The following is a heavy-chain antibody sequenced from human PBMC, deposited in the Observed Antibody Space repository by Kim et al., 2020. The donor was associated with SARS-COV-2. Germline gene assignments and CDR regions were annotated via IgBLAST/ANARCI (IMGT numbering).Heavy chain of an antibody. Sequence: GGSLRLSCAASGFTFDDYAMHWVRQPPGKGLEWVSLISGDGGSTYYADSVKGRFTISRDNSKNSLYLQMNSLRTEDTALYYCAKDIGAITYYYDSSGYPTAFDYWGQGTLVTVSS. V-gene: IGHV3-43*02. CDR2: ISGDGGST. CDR1: GFTFDDYA. CDR3: AKDIGAITYYYDSSGYPTAFDY. D-gene: IGHD3-22*01. J-gene: IGHJ4*02.